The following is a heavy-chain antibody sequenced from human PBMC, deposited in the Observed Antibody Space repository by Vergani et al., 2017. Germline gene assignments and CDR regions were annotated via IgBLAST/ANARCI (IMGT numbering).Heavy chain of an antibody. Sequence: VQLVESGGGLVQPGGSLRLSCAASGFTFSSYWMSWVRQAPGKGLEWVANIKQDGSEKYYVDSVKGRFTISRDNAKNSLYVQMNSLRAEDTAVYYCASEKTDYYFDYWGQGTLVTVSS. CDR2: IKQDGSEK. CDR3: ASEKTDYYFDY. J-gene: IGHJ4*02. V-gene: IGHV3-7*01. CDR1: GFTFSSYW.